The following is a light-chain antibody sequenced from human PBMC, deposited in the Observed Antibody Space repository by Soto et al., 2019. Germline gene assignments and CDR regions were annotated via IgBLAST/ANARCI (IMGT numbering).Light chain of an antibody. CDR1: SSDIGSFNL. Sequence: QSALAQPASGSGSPGQSITISGTGTSSDIGSFNLVSWYQHHPGKAPKLMIYGATKRPSGVSNRFSGSKSGNTASLTISGLQADDEADYYCCSYAAISAPYVFGTGTKV. CDR2: GAT. CDR3: CSYAAISAPYV. J-gene: IGLJ1*01. V-gene: IGLV2-23*01.